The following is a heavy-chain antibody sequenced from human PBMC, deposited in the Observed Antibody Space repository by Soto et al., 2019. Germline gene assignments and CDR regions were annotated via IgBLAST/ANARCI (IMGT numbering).Heavy chain of an antibody. CDR1: GGSISSSSYY. J-gene: IGHJ3*02. D-gene: IGHD2-2*01. Sequence: PSETLSLTCTVSGGSISSSSYYWGWIRQPPGKGLEWIGSIYYSGSTYYNPSLKSRVTISVDTSKNQFSLKLSSVTAADTAVYYCARHAIVVVPAAMQAFDIWGQGTMVTV. V-gene: IGHV4-39*01. CDR2: IYYSGST. CDR3: ARHAIVVVPAAMQAFDI.